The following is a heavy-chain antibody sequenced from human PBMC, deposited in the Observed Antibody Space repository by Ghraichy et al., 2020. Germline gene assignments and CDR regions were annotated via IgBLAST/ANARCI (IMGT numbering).Heavy chain of an antibody. CDR2: IIAIFGTA. CDR1: GGTLSSYA. V-gene: IGHV1-69*13. J-gene: IGHJ6*02. D-gene: IGHD3-3*01. Sequence: SVKVSCKASGGTLSSYAISWVRQAPGQGLEWMGGIIAIFGTANYAQKFQGRVTITADESTSTAYMELSSLVSEDTAVYYCARGAIFGVVRSYYGMDVWGQGTTVTVSS. CDR3: ARGAIFGVVRSYYGMDV.